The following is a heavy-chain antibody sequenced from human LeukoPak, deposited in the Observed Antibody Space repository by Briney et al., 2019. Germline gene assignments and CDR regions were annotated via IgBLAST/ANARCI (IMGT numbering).Heavy chain of an antibody. CDR2: INHSGST. J-gene: IGHJ5*02. D-gene: IGHD3-22*01. Sequence: PSETLSLTCAVYGGSFSGYYWSWIRQPPGKGLEWIGEINHSGSTNYNPSLKSRVTISVDTSKNQFSLKLSSVTAADTAVYYCARVRVTMIVVSTPGGWFDPWGQGTLVTVSS. CDR3: ARVRVTMIVVSTPGGWFDP. CDR1: GGSFSGYY. V-gene: IGHV4-34*01.